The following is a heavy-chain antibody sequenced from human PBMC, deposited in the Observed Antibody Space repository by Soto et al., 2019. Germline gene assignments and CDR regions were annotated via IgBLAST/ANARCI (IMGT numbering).Heavy chain of an antibody. D-gene: IGHD3-10*01. V-gene: IGHV4-30-2*06. Sequence: QVQLQESGPGLVKPSQTVSLTCAVSGASMSSGGHSWSWIRQSPGRGLEWIGYIYYTGATYYNPSLKSRVTLSVDRSNNQCSLNFNSVPASDTAGYYCARAPPGPSPRWDVWGQGTTVTVSS. CDR1: GASMSSGGHS. J-gene: IGHJ6*02. CDR3: ARAPPGPSPRWDV. CDR2: IYYTGAT.